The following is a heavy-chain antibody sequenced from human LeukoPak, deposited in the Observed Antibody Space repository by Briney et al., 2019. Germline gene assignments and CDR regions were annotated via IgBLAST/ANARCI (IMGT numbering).Heavy chain of an antibody. CDR1: GFTFSSYS. CDR3: ATYSSGWYSGFG. V-gene: IGHV3-21*01. D-gene: IGHD6-19*01. Sequence: PGGSLRLSCAASGFTFSSYSMNWVRQAPGKGLEWVSSISSSSSYIYYADSVKGRFTTSRDNAKNSLYLQMNSLRAEDTAVYYCATYSSGWYSGFGWGQGTLVTVSS. CDR2: ISSSSSYI. J-gene: IGHJ4*02.